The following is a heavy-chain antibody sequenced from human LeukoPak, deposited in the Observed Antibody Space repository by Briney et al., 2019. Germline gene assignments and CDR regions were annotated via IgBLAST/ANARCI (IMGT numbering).Heavy chain of an antibody. CDR3: AKELRFLEWLLWGGAFDI. D-gene: IGHD3-3*01. Sequence: GGSLRLSCAASGFTFSSYAMSWVRQAPGKGLEWVSAISGSGGSTYYADSVKGRFTISRDNSKNTLYLQMNSLRAEDTAVYYCAKELRFLEWLLWGGAFDIWGQGTMVTVSS. J-gene: IGHJ3*02. V-gene: IGHV3-23*01. CDR2: ISGSGGST. CDR1: GFTFSSYA.